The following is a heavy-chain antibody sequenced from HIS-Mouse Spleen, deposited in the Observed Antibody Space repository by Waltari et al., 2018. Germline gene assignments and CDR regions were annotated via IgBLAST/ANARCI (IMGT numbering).Heavy chain of an antibody. Sequence: QVQLVQSGAEVKKPGASVKVSCKASGYTFTGYYMHWVRQAPGQGLEWMGWINPNSGGKNHAQKFQGRVTMTRDTSSSTAYMELSRLRSDDTAVYYCAREPLRDGYNSYYYYGMDVWGQGTTVTVSS. D-gene: IGHD5-12*01. J-gene: IGHJ6*02. CDR2: INPNSGGK. CDR1: GYTFTGYY. CDR3: AREPLRDGYNSYYYYGMDV. V-gene: IGHV1-2*02.